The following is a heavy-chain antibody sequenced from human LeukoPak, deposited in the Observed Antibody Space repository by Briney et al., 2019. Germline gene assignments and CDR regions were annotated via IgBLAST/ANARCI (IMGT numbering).Heavy chain of an antibody. CDR1: GFTFSRYS. J-gene: IGHJ5*02. Sequence: GGSLRLSCAASGFTFSRYSMNWVRQAPGKGLEWVSSISSSSSYIYYADSVKGRFTISRDNAKNSLYLQMNSLRAEDTAVYYCARARCCSSTSCRNWFDPWGQGTLVTVSS. CDR3: ARARCCSSTSCRNWFDP. D-gene: IGHD2-2*01. CDR2: ISSSSSYI. V-gene: IGHV3-21*01.